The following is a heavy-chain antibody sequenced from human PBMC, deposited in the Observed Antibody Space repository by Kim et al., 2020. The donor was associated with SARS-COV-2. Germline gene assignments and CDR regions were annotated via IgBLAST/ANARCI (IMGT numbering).Heavy chain of an antibody. CDR2: IYYSGST. J-gene: IGHJ5*02. D-gene: IGHD3-10*01. CDR3: ARDKRATMVRGVRTRWFDP. Sequence: SETLSLTCTVSGGSVSSGSYYWSWIRQPPGKGLEWIGYIYYSGSTNYNPSLKNRVTISVDTSKNQFSLKLSSVTAADTAVYYCARDKRATMVRGVRTRWFDPWGQGTLVTVSS. V-gene: IGHV4-61*01. CDR1: GGSVSSGSYY.